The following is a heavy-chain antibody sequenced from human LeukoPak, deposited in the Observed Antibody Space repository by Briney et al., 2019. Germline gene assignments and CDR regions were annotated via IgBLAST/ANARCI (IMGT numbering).Heavy chain of an antibody. CDR3: ARGYDSSGYYVY. CDR1: GFTFQNYA. D-gene: IGHD3-22*01. V-gene: IGHV3-43D*03. J-gene: IGHJ4*02. Sequence: PGGSLRLSCAASGFTFQNYAMHWVRQAPGKGLEWVSLISYNGISSHYADSVKGRFTISRDNAKNSLYLQMNSLRSEDTAVYYCARGYDSSGYYVYWGQGTLVTVSS. CDR2: ISYNGISS.